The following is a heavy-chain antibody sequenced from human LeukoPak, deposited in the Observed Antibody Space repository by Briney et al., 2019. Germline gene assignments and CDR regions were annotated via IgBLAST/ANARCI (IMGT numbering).Heavy chain of an antibody. J-gene: IGHJ4*02. D-gene: IGHD3-9*01. Sequence: PGGSLRLSCAASGFTFSSYEMNWVRQAPGKGLEWVSLISGGGGSTYYADSVKGRFTISRDNSKNSLYLQMNSLRTEDTALYYCAKDIYLLDQDILTGSLGGGFDYWGQGTLVTVSS. CDR3: AKDIYLLDQDILTGSLGGGFDY. CDR2: ISGGGGST. V-gene: IGHV3-43*02. CDR1: GFTFSSYE.